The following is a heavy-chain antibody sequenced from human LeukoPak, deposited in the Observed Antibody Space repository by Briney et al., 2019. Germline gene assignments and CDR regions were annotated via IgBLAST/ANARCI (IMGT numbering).Heavy chain of an antibody. V-gene: IGHV3-53*01. CDR1: GFTVSSNY. J-gene: IGHJ6*03. Sequence: PGGSLRLSCAASGFTVSSNYMSWVRQAPGQGLEWVSVIYSGGSTYYADSVKGRFTISRDNSKNTLYLQMNSLRAEDTAVYYCAGTTQPNYYYYMDVWGKGTTVTISS. CDR2: IYSGGST. CDR3: AGTTQPNYYYYMDV. D-gene: IGHD4-17*01.